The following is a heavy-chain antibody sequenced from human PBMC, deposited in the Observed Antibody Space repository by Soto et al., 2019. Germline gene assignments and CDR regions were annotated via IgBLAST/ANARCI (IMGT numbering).Heavy chain of an antibody. D-gene: IGHD3-22*01. CDR2: IRSKANTYAT. CDR3: TRNEGDISALARPP. V-gene: IGHV3-73*01. Sequence: EVQLVESGGGLVQPGGSLKLSCAASGFTFSGSAMHWVRQASGKGLEWVGRIRSKANTYATAYAASVEGRFTISRDDSKNTAYLQMNSLKTEDTAVYYCTRNEGDISALARPPWGQGTLVTVSS. CDR1: GFTFSGSA. J-gene: IGHJ5*02.